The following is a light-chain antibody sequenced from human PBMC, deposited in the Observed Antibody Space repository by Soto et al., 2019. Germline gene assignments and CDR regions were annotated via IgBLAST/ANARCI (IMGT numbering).Light chain of an antibody. CDR2: GAS. CDR3: QQYNNWPPLT. Sequence: EIVLTQSPGTLSLSPGERATLSCRASQSVPRSYLAWYQQKPGQAPRLLIYGASTRATGIPARFSGSGSGTEFTLTISSLQSEDFAVYYCQQYNNWPPLTFGGGTKVDI. J-gene: IGKJ4*01. CDR1: QSVPRSY. V-gene: IGKV3-15*01.